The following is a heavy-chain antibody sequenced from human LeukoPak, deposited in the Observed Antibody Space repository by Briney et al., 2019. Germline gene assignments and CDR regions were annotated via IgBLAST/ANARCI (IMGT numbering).Heavy chain of an antibody. CDR3: AREGRYRYGYNEYHSYMDI. CDR1: GASISSYY. D-gene: IGHD5-24*01. Sequence: NTSETLSLTCTVSGASISSYYWSWIRQPPGKGLEWIGYIYYSGSTNYNPSLKGRVTISVDTSKNQFSLKLSSVTAAETAVYYCAREGRYRYGYNEYHSYMDIWGKGTTVTVSS. J-gene: IGHJ6*03. CDR2: IYYSGST. V-gene: IGHV4-59*01.